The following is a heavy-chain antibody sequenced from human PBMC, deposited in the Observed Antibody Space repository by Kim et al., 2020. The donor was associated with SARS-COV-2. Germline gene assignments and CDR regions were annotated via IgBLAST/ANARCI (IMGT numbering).Heavy chain of an antibody. V-gene: IGHV3-23*01. CDR1: GFTFSSYA. CDR3: AKPLLPSPSYYYYMDV. Sequence: GGSLRLSCAASGFTFSSYAMSWVRQAPGKGLEWVSAISGSGGSTYYADSVKGRFTISRDNSKNTLYLQMNSLRAEDTAVYYCAKPLLPSPSYYYYMDVWGKGTTVTVSS. J-gene: IGHJ6*03. CDR2: ISGSGGST.